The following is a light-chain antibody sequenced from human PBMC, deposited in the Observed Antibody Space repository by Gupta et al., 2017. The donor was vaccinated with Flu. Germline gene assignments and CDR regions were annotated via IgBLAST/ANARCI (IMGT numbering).Light chain of an antibody. CDR3: QQSDSTPAT. CDR2: GAA. J-gene: IGKJ2*01. V-gene: IGKV1-39*01. CDR1: HHISNY. Sequence: DIQMTQSPSSLSASVGDRVTLPCRASHHISNYLSWYQQKPGKAPNLLIYGAASLQRGVPSRFSGSGSGTDFTLTISRLQPEDFATYFCQQSDSTPATFGQGTKMEIK.